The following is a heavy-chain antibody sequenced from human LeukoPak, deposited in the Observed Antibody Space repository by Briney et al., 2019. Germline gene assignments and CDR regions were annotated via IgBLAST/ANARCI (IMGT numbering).Heavy chain of an antibody. CDR2: INHSGST. Sequence: SETLSLTCAVYGGSFSGYYWSWIRQPPGKGLEWIGEINHSGSTNYNPSLKSRVTISVDTSKNQFSLKLSSVTAADTAVYYCARRGRTYSSGWTPFDYWGQGTLVTVSS. CDR1: GGSFSGYY. D-gene: IGHD6-19*01. J-gene: IGHJ4*02. V-gene: IGHV4-34*01. CDR3: ARRGRTYSSGWTPFDY.